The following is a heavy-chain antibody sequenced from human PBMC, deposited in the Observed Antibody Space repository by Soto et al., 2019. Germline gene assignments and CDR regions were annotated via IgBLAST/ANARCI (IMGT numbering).Heavy chain of an antibody. CDR1: GGSISTSSHY. CDR3: ARDYDSSGDY. D-gene: IGHD3-22*01. J-gene: IGHJ4*02. Sequence: QLQLQESGPGLVKPSETLSLTCTVSGGSISTSSHYWGWIRQPPGNGLEWIGSIYYSGSTYYNPSHTSRATLPVDTSKNQSSLKLSSVTAVDTAVYYCARDYDSSGDYWGQGTLVTVSS. CDR2: IYYSGST. V-gene: IGHV4-39*01.